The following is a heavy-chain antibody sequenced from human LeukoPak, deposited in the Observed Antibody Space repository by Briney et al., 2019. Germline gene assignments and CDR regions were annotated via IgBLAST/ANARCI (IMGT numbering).Heavy chain of an antibody. Sequence: PGRSLRLSCAASGFTFDDYAMHWFRPARGKGLEGVSGISWNRGSIGYADSVKGRFTISRDNAKNSLYLQMNSLRAEDTALYYCAKDSKVRGVIKYNWFDPWGQGTLVTVSS. CDR2: ISWNRGSI. CDR3: AKDSKVRGVIKYNWFDP. V-gene: IGHV3-9*01. J-gene: IGHJ5*02. D-gene: IGHD3-10*01. CDR1: GFTFDDYA.